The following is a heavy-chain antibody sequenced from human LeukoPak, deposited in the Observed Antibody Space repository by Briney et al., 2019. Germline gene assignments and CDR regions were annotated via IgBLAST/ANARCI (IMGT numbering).Heavy chain of an antibody. V-gene: IGHV4-59*08. CDR1: GSSISSYY. J-gene: IGHJ4*02. D-gene: IGHD5-24*01. CDR3: ARGAGAGYNLQPFDY. CDR2: IYYSGST. Sequence: PSETLSLTCTVSGSSISSYYWSWIRQPPGKGLEWIGYIYYSGSTKYNPSLKSRVSISVDTSKNQFSLKLSSVTAADTAVYYCARGAGAGYNLQPFDYWGQGTLVTVPS.